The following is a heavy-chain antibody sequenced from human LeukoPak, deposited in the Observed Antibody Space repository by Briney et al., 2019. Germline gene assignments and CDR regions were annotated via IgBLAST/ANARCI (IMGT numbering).Heavy chain of an antibody. D-gene: IGHD6-19*01. CDR1: GGSFSGYY. V-gene: IGHV4-34*01. CDR2: INHSGST. Sequence: SETLSLTCAVYGGSFSGYYWSWIRQPPGKGLEWIGEINHSGSTNYNPSLKSRVTISVDTSKNQFSLKLSSVTAADTAVYYCARDSPTTGYSSGWYEDDAFDIWGQGTMVTVSS. CDR3: ARDSPTTGYSSGWYEDDAFDI. J-gene: IGHJ3*02.